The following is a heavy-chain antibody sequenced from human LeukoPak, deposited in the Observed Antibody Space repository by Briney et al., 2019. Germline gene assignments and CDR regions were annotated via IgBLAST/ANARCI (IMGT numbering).Heavy chain of an antibody. CDR3: ARGGMTTVTSYFQH. D-gene: IGHD4-17*01. CDR1: GYSISSGYY. V-gene: IGHV4-38-2*02. J-gene: IGHJ1*01. Sequence: SETLSLTCTVSGYSISSGYYWGWIRQPPGKGLEWIGSIYHSGSTYYNPSLKSRVTISVDTSKNQFSLKLSSVTAADTAVYYCARGGMTTVTSYFQHWGQGTLVTVSS. CDR2: IYHSGST.